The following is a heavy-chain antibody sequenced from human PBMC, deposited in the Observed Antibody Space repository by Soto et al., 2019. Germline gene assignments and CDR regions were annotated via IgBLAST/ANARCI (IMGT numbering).Heavy chain of an antibody. CDR3: VREYGYYGFDY. CDR2: ISYDGSNK. Sequence: QVQLVEPGGGVVQPGRSLRLSCAASGFTFSSYAMHWVRQAPGKGLEWVAVISYDGSNKYYADSVKGRFTISRDNSKNTLYLKMNSLRAEDTAVYYCVREYGYYGFDYWGQGTLVTVSS. J-gene: IGHJ4*02. V-gene: IGHV3-30-3*01. D-gene: IGHD3-10*01. CDR1: GFTFSSYA.